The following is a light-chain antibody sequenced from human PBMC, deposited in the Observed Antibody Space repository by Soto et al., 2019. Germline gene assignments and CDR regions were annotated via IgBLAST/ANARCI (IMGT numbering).Light chain of an antibody. Sequence: QSAPTQPASVSGSPGQSITISCTGTSSDVGTYNYVSWYQQHPGKAPKLMIYEVSNRPSGVSNRFSGSKSGNTASLTISGLQAEDEADYYCSSYTTRSTWVFGGGTKLTVL. CDR2: EVS. J-gene: IGLJ3*02. CDR3: SSYTTRSTWV. V-gene: IGLV2-14*01. CDR1: SSDVGTYNY.